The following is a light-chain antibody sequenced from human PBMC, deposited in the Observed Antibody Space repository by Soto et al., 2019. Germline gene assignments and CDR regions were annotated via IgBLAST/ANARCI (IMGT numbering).Light chain of an antibody. J-gene: IGKJ5*01. CDR2: TAS. V-gene: IGKV1-9*01. Sequence: DIQLTQSPSFLSASVGDRVTITCRTSQGISGYLAWYQQKPGKAPKLLIYTASILQTGVPTRFSGSGSGTEFTLTVSSLQPEDFATYYCQQLNSFPITFGQGTRLEIK. CDR3: QQLNSFPIT. CDR1: QGISGY.